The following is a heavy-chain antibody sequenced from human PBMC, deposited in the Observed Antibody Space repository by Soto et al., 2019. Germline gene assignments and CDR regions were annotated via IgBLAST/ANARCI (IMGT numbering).Heavy chain of an antibody. CDR2: IFYSGST. CDR1: GDSFRSRDHY. Sequence: QLLLQQSGPGLLKPSETLSLTCTVSGDSFRSRDHYWGWIRQPPGKGLEWIGSIFYSGSTYYNPSLKSRVTISVDTSKNQVSLKGSSVTAADTAVYYCAKHDRGAFPDFWGHGTLVAVSS. J-gene: IGHJ4*01. V-gene: IGHV4-39*01. CDR3: AKHDRGAFPDF. D-gene: IGHD3-10*01.